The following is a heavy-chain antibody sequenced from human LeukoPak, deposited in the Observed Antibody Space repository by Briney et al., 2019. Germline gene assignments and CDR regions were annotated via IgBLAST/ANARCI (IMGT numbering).Heavy chain of an antibody. D-gene: IGHD3-3*01. V-gene: IGHV1-18*01. J-gene: IGHJ3*02. CDR1: GGTFSSYA. CDR3: ARDPRRYYDFWGPHDAFDI. CDR2: ISAYNGNT. Sequence: GASVKVSCKASGGTFSSYAISWVRQAPGQGLEWMGWISAYNGNTNYAQKLQGRVTMTTDTSTSTAYMELRSLRSDDTAVYYCARDPRRYYDFWGPHDAFDIWGQGTMVTVSS.